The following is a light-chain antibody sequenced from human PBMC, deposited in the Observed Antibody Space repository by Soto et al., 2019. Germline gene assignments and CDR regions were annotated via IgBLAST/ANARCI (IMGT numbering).Light chain of an antibody. Sequence: QSALTQPASVSGSPGQSITISCTGTSSDVGGHNFVSWYQQHPGKAPKLMIYEVTYRPSGVSNRFTGSKSGNTASLTISGLLAEDEATYYCASKTASTFVLFGGGTKSPS. CDR2: EVT. J-gene: IGLJ3*02. CDR1: SSDVGGHNF. CDR3: ASKTASTFVL. V-gene: IGLV2-14*03.